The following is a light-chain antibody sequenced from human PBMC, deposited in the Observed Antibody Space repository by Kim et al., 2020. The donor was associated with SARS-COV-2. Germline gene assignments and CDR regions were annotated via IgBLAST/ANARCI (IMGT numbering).Light chain of an antibody. CDR3: QVWDTNAAWV. V-gene: IGLV3-9*01. CDR2: RDK. Sequence: SYELTQPLSVSVALGQTAKITCGGNNIGNKNVYWYQQKPGQAPVLVIYRDKNRPSGVPERFSGSNSGNTAALTISRAQAGDEANYYCQVWDTNAAWVFGG. J-gene: IGLJ3*02. CDR1: NIGNKN.